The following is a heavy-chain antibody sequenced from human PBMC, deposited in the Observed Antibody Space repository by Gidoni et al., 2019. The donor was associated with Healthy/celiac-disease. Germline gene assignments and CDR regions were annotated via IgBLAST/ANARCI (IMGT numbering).Heavy chain of an antibody. V-gene: IGHV3-64D*06. CDR3: VKERREVVSPGAFDI. CDR2: ISSNGGST. Sequence: EVQLVESGGGLVQPGGSLRPSCSAPGFTLSSYAMHWVRQAPGKGLEYVSAISSNGGSTYYADSVKGRFTISRDNSKNTLYLQMSSLRAEDTAVYYCVKERREVVSPGAFDIWGQGTMVTVSS. D-gene: IGHD2-15*01. J-gene: IGHJ3*02. CDR1: GFTLSSYA.